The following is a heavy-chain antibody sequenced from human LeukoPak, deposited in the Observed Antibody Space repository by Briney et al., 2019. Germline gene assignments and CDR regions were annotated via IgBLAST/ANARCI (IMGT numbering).Heavy chain of an antibody. Sequence: SVKVSCKASGGTFSSYAISWVRQAPGQGLEWMGRIIPIFGTANYAQKFQGRVTITTDESTSTAYMGLRSLRSEDTAAYYCARDPIKPYDSSEDPFDYWGQGTLVTVSS. J-gene: IGHJ4*02. D-gene: IGHD3-22*01. CDR2: IIPIFGTA. CDR1: GGTFSSYA. V-gene: IGHV1-69*05. CDR3: ARDPIKPYDSSEDPFDY.